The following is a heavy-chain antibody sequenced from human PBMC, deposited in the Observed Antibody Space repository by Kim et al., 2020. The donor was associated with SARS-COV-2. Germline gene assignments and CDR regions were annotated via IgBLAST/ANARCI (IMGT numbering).Heavy chain of an antibody. V-gene: IGHV3-30-3*01. CDR2: ISYDGSNK. CDR3: ARGEYSSGWEGATYYYYYGMDV. CDR1: GFTFSSYA. Sequence: GGSLRLSCAASGFTFSSYAMHWVRQAPGKGLEWVAVISYDGSNKYYADSVKGRFTISRDNSKNTLYLQINSLRAEDTAVYYCARGEYSSGWEGATYYYYYGMDVWGQGTTVTVSS. D-gene: IGHD6-19*01. J-gene: IGHJ6*02.